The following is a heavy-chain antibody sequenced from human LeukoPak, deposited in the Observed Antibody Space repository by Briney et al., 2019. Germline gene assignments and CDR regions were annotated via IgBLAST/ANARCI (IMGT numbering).Heavy chain of an antibody. CDR3: ARRLGSSGWSSFDI. CDR2: FYPDDSHS. CDR1: GYSFTSYW. Sequence: PGEDLKIPCKCSGYSFTSYWLGWVRPMPGKGLEWMGIFYPDDSHSRYSPSYQGQVTSSADKSISTAYLQWSSLKASDTAMYYCARRLGSSGWSSFDIWGQGTMVTVS. D-gene: IGHD6-19*01. V-gene: IGHV5-51*01. J-gene: IGHJ3*02.